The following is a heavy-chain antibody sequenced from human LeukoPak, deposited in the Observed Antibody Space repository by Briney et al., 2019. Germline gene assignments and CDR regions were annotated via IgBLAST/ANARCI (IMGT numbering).Heavy chain of an antibody. V-gene: IGHV4-4*07. J-gene: IGHJ5*02. CDR3: ARDLPSYYFDSGNMFDP. D-gene: IGHD3-10*01. CDR1: GGSISNFY. CDR2: IYSSGRT. Sequence: SETLSLTCTVSGGSISNFYWSWIRQPAGKGLEWIGRIYSSGRTNYNSSLKSRVAMSIDTSNNQFSLRLSSVTAADTAVYYCARDLPSYYFDSGNMFDPWGQGTLVTVSS.